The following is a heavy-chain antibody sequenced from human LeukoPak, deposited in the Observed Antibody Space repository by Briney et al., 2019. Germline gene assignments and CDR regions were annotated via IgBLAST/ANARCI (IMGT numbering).Heavy chain of an antibody. D-gene: IGHD3-3*01. Sequence: PGGSLRLSCALSGFTFNMYSMSWVRQAPGKGLEWVSLISGHAGSTQYADSVEGRFTISRDIRKNTLYLQMYSLRAEDTATYYCAKDGLQSSEWSPPLNSWGQGTLVTVSA. CDR1: GFTFNMYS. V-gene: IGHV3-23*01. CDR2: ISGHAGST. J-gene: IGHJ4*02. CDR3: AKDGLQSSEWSPPLNS.